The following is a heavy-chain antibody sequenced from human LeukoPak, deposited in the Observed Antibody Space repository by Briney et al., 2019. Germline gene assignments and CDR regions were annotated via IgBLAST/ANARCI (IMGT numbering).Heavy chain of an antibody. J-gene: IGHJ5*02. CDR1: GGSFSGYY. CDR3: VLLESIAARGFDP. CDR2: INHSGST. Sequence: SETLSLTCAVYGGSFSGYYWSWIRQPPGKGLEWIGEINHSGSTNYNPSLKSRVTISVDTSKNQFSLKLSSVTAADTAVYYCVLLESIAARGFDPWGQGNLVTVSS. V-gene: IGHV4-34*01. D-gene: IGHD6-6*01.